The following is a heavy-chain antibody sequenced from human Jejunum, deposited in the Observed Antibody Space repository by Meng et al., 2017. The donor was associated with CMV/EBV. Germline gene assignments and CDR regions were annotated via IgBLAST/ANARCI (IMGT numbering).Heavy chain of an antibody. D-gene: IGHD1-26*01. V-gene: IGHV1-18*01. CDR3: ARVEVGITSGDY. Sequence: KKPGPSVXXPRYASGYXXXNYGITWVRQAPGQGLEWMGWISAYNDNTNYAQTLQGRLTMTTDTSTSTAYMELRSLRSDDTAVYYCARVEVGITSGDYWGQGTLVTVSS. CDR1: GYXXXNYG. CDR2: ISAYNDNT. J-gene: IGHJ4*02.